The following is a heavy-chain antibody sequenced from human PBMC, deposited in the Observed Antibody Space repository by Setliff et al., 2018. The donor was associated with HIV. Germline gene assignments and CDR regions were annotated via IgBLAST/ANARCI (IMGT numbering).Heavy chain of an antibody. V-gene: IGHV4-39*01. Sequence: SETLSLTCSVSGAPVSSGRYYWGWIRQPPGKGLEWIATIHYTGSTYYNPSLKNRVTISADTSKNQFSLKLSSVTAAGTAVYYCARGRSRWTYYNYYYMDVWGKGTTVTVSS. J-gene: IGHJ6*03. CDR2: IHYTGST. D-gene: IGHD6-13*01. CDR1: GAPVSSGRYY. CDR3: ARGRSRWTYYNYYYMDV.